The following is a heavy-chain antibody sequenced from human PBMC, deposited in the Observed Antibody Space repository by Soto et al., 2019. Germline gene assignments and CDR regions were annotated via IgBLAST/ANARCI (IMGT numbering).Heavy chain of an antibody. J-gene: IGHJ4*02. V-gene: IGHV4-39*01. CDR1: GGSISSSSYY. CDR3: ARHEAIAAAATGGYFDY. CDR2: IYYSGST. D-gene: IGHD6-13*01. Sequence: LSLTCTVSGGSISSSSYYWGWIRQPPGKGLEWIGSIYYSGSTYYNPSLKSRVTISVDTSKNQFSLKLSSVTAADTAVYYCARHEAIAAAATGGYFDYWGQGTLVTVSS.